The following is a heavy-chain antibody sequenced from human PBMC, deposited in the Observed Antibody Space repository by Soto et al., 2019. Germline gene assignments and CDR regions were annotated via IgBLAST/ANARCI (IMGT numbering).Heavy chain of an antibody. CDR3: TEEGEGVGRHLYYGMDV. J-gene: IGHJ6*02. Sequence: PAGSLRLSCIDSGFTISSNGFHWVRQRPGKGLERVALISNDGQGEYYRRSVKGRFSVSKEWPGNTVYLPLNSLRPEDPAVYYFTEEGEGVGRHLYYGMDVWGQGTTVTVSS. D-gene: IGHD3-16*01. CDR1: GFTISSNG. V-gene: IGHV3-30*03. CDR2: ISNDGQGE.